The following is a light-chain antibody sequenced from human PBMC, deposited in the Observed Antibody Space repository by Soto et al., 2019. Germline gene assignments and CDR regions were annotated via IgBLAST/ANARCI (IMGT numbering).Light chain of an antibody. CDR3: SSYTSRSTLVL. J-gene: IGLJ3*02. Sequence: QSALTQPASVSGSPGQSITISCTGSSSDVGGYNYVSWYQQHPGKAPKLMIYEVTARPSGVSDRFSGSKSGNTASLTISGLQAEDEADYYCSSYTSRSTLVLFGGGTQLTVL. CDR1: SSDVGGYNY. V-gene: IGLV2-14*01. CDR2: EVT.